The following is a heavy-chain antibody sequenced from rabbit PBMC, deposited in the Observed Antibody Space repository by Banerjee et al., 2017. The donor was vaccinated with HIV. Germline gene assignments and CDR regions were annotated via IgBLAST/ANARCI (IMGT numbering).Heavy chain of an antibody. J-gene: IGHJ4*01. CDR3: ARDAGRASNL. Sequence: QEQLVESGGGLGKLGGSLKLSWKGSGIDFMTYGISWVRQAPGKGLEWIACIYGGSGSAYYASWAKGRFTISKTSSTTVTLQMTSLTAADTATYFCARDAGRASNLWGPGTLVTVS. CDR2: IYGGSGSA. V-gene: IGHV1S45*01. D-gene: IGHD4-2*01. CDR1: GIDFMTYG.